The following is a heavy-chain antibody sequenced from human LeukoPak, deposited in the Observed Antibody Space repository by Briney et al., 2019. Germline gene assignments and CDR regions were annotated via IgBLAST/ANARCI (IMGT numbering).Heavy chain of an antibody. D-gene: IGHD5-24*01. J-gene: IGHJ1*01. Sequence: GGSLRLSCAASGFTFSNYAMSWVRQAPGKGLEWVSGLSGSGANSYYADSVKGRFTISRDNSKNTLYLQMNSLRADDTAVYYCARALSQQLIRYSQDWGQGTLVTVSS. CDR1: GFTFSNYA. V-gene: IGHV3-23*01. CDR2: LSGSGANS. CDR3: ARALSQQLIRYSQD.